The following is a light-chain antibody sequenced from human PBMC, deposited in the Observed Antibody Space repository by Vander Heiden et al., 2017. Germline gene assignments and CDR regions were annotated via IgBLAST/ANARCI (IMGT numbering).Light chain of an antibody. CDR3: CACTGSSTLV. CDR2: GGS. Sequence: SALTQPASASGSPARPITISCTGTSSVGGSYNLVSWNQQDPGKAHKLMVYGGSKWATGVSNCFSGSKTGNTATLRSAGLQDEDEADYYFCACTGSSTLVFGGGTKLTVL. CDR1: SSVGGSYNL. J-gene: IGLJ3*02. V-gene: IGLV2-23*01.